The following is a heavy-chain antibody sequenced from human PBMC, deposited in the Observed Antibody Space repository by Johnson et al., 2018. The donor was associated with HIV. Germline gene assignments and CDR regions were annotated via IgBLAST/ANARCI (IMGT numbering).Heavy chain of an antibody. CDR1: GFTFSSYA. CDR2: ISGSGGST. CDR3: AKDPIVLVVYAISAFDI. J-gene: IGHJ3*02. V-gene: IGHV3-23*04. D-gene: IGHD2-8*02. Sequence: VQLVEFGGGLVQPGGSLRLSCAASGFTFSSYAMSWVRQAPGKGLEWVSAISGSGGSTYYADSVKGRFTISRDNSKNTLYLQMNSLRAEDTAVYYCAKDPIVLVVYAISAFDIWGQGTMVTVPS.